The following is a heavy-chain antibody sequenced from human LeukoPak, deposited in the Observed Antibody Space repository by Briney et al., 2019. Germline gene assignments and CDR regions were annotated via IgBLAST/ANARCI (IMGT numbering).Heavy chain of an antibody. CDR2: IHSIGTT. J-gene: IGHJ5*02. V-gene: IGHV4-39*07. CDR3: VRDPARNWFGP. CDR1: GGSISGCDYY. D-gene: IGHD2-2*01. Sequence: PSETLSLTCTVSGGSISGCDYYWAWLPQPPGKELVWIGSIHSIGTTFYKSSLKSRVTMSVDTSKDQFSLNLSSVTAADSAVYFCVRDPARNWFGPWGQGTLVTVSS.